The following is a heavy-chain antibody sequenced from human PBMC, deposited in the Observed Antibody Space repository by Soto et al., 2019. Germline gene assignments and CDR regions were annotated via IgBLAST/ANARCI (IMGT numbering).Heavy chain of an antibody. D-gene: IGHD3-3*01. CDR1: GGCFSGYY. Sequence: SESLSRLCPVCGGCFSGYYWSCICQSPGKGLEWIGEINLSGSTNYNPSLNSRVTILVDTSKNQFSLKLSSVTAADTAVYYCARGGFWSGIYGMDVWGQGTTVT. CDR2: INLSGST. CDR3: ARGGFWSGIYGMDV. V-gene: IGHV4-34*01. J-gene: IGHJ6*02.